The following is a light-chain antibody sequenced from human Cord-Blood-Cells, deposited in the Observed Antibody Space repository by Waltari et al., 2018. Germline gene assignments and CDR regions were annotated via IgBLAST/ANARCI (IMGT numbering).Light chain of an antibody. CDR2: EVS. Sequence: QSALTQPASVSGSPGQSLTISCPGTRSDVGSSNLVSWYQQHPGKAPKLMIYEVSKRPSGVSNRFSGSKSGNTASLTISGLQAEDEADYYCCSYAGSSTWVFGGGTKLTVL. J-gene: IGLJ3*02. CDR3: CSYAGSSTWV. CDR1: RSDVGSSNL. V-gene: IGLV2-23*02.